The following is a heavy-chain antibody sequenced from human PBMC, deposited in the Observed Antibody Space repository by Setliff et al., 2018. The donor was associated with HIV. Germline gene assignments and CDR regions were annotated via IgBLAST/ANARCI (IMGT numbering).Heavy chain of an antibody. Sequence: PGGSLRLSCQGSENKFDDYAMHWVRQSPGKGLEWVAGITWNSIRTGYADSVKGRFTISRDNAKNSLYLQMNSLRAEDTAVYYCARAPAAHYYYDSSGRSGYWGQGTLVTVSS. J-gene: IGHJ4*02. D-gene: IGHD3-22*01. V-gene: IGHV3-9*01. CDR2: ITWNSIRT. CDR3: ARAPAAHYYYDSSGRSGY. CDR1: ENKFDDYA.